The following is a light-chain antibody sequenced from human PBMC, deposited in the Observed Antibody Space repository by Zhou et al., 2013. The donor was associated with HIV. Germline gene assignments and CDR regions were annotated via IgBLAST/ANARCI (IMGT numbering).Light chain of an antibody. V-gene: IGKV3-15*01. CDR2: GAS. CDR1: QSVSIN. CDR3: QQYNNWPRT. J-gene: IGKJ1*01. Sequence: EIVMTQSPATLSVSPGESVILSCRASQSVSINLAWYQQRPGQAPRLLIYGASTRATGIPARVSGSGSGTEFTLTISSLQSEDFAVYYCQQYNNWPRTFGQGTKVEIK.